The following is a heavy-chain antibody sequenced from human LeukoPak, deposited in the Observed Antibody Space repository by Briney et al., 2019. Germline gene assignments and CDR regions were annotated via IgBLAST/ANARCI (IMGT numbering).Heavy chain of an antibody. V-gene: IGHV1-69*05. CDR1: GGTFNSFA. CDR3: ARGDWNYREGSRTIDY. CDR2: IIPIFGTQ. J-gene: IGHJ4*02. Sequence: SVKVSCKASGGTFNSFAISWVRQAPGQGLEGMGGIIPIFGTQNYAQKFQGRVTFNTDESTSTAHMELSSLRSEETAVYYCARGDWNYREGSRTIDYWGQGTLVTVSS. D-gene: IGHD1-7*01.